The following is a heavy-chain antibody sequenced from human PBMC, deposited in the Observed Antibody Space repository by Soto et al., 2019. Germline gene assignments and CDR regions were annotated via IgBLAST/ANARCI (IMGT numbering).Heavy chain of an antibody. CDR2: ISYDGSNK. D-gene: IGHD3-22*01. CDR3: ATNGLYYYDSSGYYNYWYFDL. V-gene: IGHV3-30-3*01. J-gene: IGHJ2*01. Sequence: ESGGGVVQPGRSLRLSCAASGFTFSSYAMHWVRQAPGKGLEWVAVISYDGSNKYYADSVKGRFTISRDNSKNTLYLQMNSLRAEDTAVYYCATNGLYYYDSSGYYNYWYFDLWGRGTLVTVSS. CDR1: GFTFSSYA.